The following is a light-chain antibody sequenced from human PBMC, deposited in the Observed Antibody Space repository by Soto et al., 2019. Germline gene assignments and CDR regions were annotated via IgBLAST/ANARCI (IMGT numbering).Light chain of an antibody. CDR1: SSNIGSNI. CDR2: SNN. CDR3: AAWDRSLSGYVV. J-gene: IGLJ2*01. Sequence: QSVLTQPPSASGTPGQRVTISCSGSSSNIGSNIVNWYQQLPGTAPKLLIYSNNQRPSGVPDRFSGSKSGTSASLAISGLQSEDEADYYCAAWDRSLSGYVVFGGGTKLTVL. V-gene: IGLV1-44*01.